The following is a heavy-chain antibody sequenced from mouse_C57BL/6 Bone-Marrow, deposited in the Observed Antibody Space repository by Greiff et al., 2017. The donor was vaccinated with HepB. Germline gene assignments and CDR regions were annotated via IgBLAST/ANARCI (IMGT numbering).Heavy chain of an antibody. CDR3: ASFYLYYAMDY. CDR1: GYTFTDYY. D-gene: IGHD5-5*01. J-gene: IGHJ4*01. V-gene: IGHV1-19*01. CDR2: INPYNGGT. Sequence: VQLQQSGPVLVKPGASVKMSCKASGYTFTDYYMNWVKQSHGKSLEWIGVINPYNGGTSYNQKFKGKATLTVDKSSSTAYMELNSLTSEDSAVYYCASFYLYYAMDYWGQGTSVTVSS.